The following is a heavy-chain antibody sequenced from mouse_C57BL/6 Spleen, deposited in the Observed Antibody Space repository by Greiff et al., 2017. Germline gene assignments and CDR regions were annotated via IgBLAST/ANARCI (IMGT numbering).Heavy chain of an antibody. J-gene: IGHJ2*01. D-gene: IGHD1-1*01. CDR1: GYAFSSYW. V-gene: IGHV1-80*01. CDR2: IYPGDGDT. Sequence: VKLVESGAELVKPGASVKISCKASGYAFSSYWMNWVKQRPGKGLEWIGQIYPGDGDTNYNGKFKGKATLTADKSSSTAYMQLSSLTAEDSAVYFCAKSVITTVVATDYFDYWGQGTTLTVSS. CDR3: AKSVITTVVATDYFDY.